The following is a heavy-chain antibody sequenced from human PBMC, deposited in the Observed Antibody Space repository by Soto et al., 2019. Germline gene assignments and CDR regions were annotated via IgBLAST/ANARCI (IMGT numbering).Heavy chain of an antibody. D-gene: IGHD2-2*01. CDR1: GYSHTVLS. Sequence: ASVKVSCKVSGYSHTVLSMHWGRQTLGKGLEWMGGFDPEDGETIYAQKFQGRVTMTEDTSTDTAYMELSSLRSEDTAVYYCATHTTRGYYSGMDVWGQGTTVTVSS. CDR2: FDPEDGET. J-gene: IGHJ6*02. CDR3: ATHTTRGYYSGMDV. V-gene: IGHV1-24*01.